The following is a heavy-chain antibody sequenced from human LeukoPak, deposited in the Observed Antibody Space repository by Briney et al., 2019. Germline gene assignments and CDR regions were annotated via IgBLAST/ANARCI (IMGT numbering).Heavy chain of an antibody. Sequence: ASVKVSCKASGYTFTGYYLHWVRQAPGQGLEWMGWINPNSGGTNYAQKFQGRVTMTRDTFISTAYMELSRLRSDDTAVYYCARGERWLQLRPFDYWGQGTLVTVSS. J-gene: IGHJ4*02. CDR2: INPNSGGT. V-gene: IGHV1-2*02. D-gene: IGHD5-24*01. CDR3: ARGERWLQLRPFDY. CDR1: GYTFTGYY.